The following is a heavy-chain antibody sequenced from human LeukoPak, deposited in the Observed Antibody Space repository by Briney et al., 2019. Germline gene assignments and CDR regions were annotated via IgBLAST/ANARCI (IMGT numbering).Heavy chain of an antibody. CDR1: GHTFTSYG. CDR2: ISAYNGNT. CDR3: ARDRSVVVPENWFDP. D-gene: IGHD2-2*01. J-gene: IGHJ5*02. V-gene: IGHV1-18*01. Sequence: ASVKVSCKASGHTFTSYGISWVRQAPGQGLEWMGWISAYNGNTNYAQKLQGRVTMTTDTSTSTAYMELRSLRSDDTAVYYCARDRSVVVPENWFDPWGQGTLVTVSS.